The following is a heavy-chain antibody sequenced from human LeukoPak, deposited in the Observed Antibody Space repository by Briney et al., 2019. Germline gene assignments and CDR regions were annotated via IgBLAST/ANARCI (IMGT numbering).Heavy chain of an antibody. Sequence: SVKVSCKASGGTFSSYAISWVRQAPGQGLEWMGGIIPIFGTANYAQKFQGRVTITTDESTSTAYMELSSLRSEDTAVYYCARESRHDSSGYFPYYYYYYMDVLGKGTTVTVSS. J-gene: IGHJ6*03. CDR2: IIPIFGTA. V-gene: IGHV1-69*05. D-gene: IGHD3-22*01. CDR3: ARESRHDSSGYFPYYYYYYMDV. CDR1: GGTFSSYA.